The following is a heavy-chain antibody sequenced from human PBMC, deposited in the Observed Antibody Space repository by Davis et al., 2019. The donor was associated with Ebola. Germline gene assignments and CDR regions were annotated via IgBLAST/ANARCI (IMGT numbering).Heavy chain of an antibody. CDR1: GGSISSSNW. V-gene: IGHV4-4*02. D-gene: IGHD5-24*01. CDR2: IYHSGST. CDR3: ARGDGYIVPIDY. J-gene: IGHJ4*02. Sequence: PSETLSPTCAVSGGSISSSNWWSWVRQPPGKGLEWIGEIYHSGSTNYNPSLKSRVTISVDTSKNQFSLKLSSVTAADTAVYYCARGDGYIVPIDYWGQGTLVTVSS.